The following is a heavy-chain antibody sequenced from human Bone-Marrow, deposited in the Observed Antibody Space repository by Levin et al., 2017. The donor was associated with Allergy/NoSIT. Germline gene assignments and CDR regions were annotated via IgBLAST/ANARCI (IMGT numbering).Heavy chain of an antibody. Sequence: SCAASGFTFSSYGMHWVRQAPGKGLEWVAVIWYDGSNKYYADSVKGRFTISRDNSKNTLYLQMNSLRAEDTAVYYCARGWQWLVYYYYYYMDVWGKGTTVTVSS. CDR1: GFTFSSYG. CDR3: ARGWQWLVYYYYYYMDV. J-gene: IGHJ6*03. CDR2: IWYDGSNK. V-gene: IGHV3-33*01. D-gene: IGHD6-19*01.